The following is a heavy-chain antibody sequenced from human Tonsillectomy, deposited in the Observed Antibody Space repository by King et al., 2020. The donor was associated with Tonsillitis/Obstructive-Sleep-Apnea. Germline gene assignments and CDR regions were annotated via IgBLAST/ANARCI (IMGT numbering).Heavy chain of an antibody. CDR1: GYSFTSYW. CDR3: ARGGPNPDTAMGVFYMDV. J-gene: IGHJ6*03. Sequence: VQLVESGAEVKKPGESLKISCKGSGYSFTSYWIGWVRQMPGNGLEWMGIIYPGDSDTRYSPSFQGQVTISADKSISTAYLQWSSLKASDTAMYYCARGGPNPDTAMGVFYMDVWGKGTTVTVSS. CDR2: IYPGDSDT. V-gene: IGHV5-51*01. D-gene: IGHD5-18*01.